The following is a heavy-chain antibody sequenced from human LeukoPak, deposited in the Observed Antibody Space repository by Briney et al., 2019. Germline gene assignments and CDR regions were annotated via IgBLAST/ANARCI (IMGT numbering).Heavy chain of an antibody. CDR3: ARDGSSSWAPNWYFDL. CDR1: GFTFSSYE. V-gene: IGHV3-48*03. CDR2: ISSSGSTI. J-gene: IGHJ2*01. D-gene: IGHD6-13*01. Sequence: GGSLRLSCAASGFTFSSYEMNWVRQAPGKGLEGVSYISSSGSTIYYADSVKGRFTISRGNAKNSLYLQMNSLRAEDTAVYYCARDGSSSWAPNWYFDLWGRGTLVTVSS.